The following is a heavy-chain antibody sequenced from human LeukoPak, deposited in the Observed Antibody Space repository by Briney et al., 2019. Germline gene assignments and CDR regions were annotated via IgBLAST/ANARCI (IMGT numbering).Heavy chain of an antibody. J-gene: IGHJ6*02. V-gene: IGHV3-21*01. CDR3: ARVAFGLYVMDV. Sequence: GGSLRLSCAASGFTFSTYSMNWVRQAPGKGLEWVPSISSDSNYRFYADSLKGRFTISRDNAKNSLYLQMLSLRAEDTAVYYCARVAFGLYVMDVWGQGTTVAVSS. CDR1: GFTFSTYS. D-gene: IGHD3/OR15-3a*01. CDR2: ISSDSNYR.